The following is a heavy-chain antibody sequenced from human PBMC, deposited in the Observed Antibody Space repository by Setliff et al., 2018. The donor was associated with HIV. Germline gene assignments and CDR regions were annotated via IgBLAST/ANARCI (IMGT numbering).Heavy chain of an antibody. CDR3: ATGWLDSSGQKNFGS. CDR2: INHSGIT. CDR1: GGSFSRDY. D-gene: IGHD3-22*01. J-gene: IGHJ5*01. V-gene: IGHV4-34*01. Sequence: PSETLSLTCAVYGGSFSRDYWTWNRQPPGKGPEWIGEINHSGITNYNSFLKSRVTISIDTSKNQFSLKLNSVTAADTAMYYCATGWLDSSGQKNFGSWGQGTLVTVSS.